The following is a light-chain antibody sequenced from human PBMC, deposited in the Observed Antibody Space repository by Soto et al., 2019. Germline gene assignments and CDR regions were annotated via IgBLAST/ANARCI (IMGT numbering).Light chain of an antibody. CDR2: EVT. V-gene: IGLV2-14*01. J-gene: IGLJ3*02. CDR3: SSYTISSTWV. CDR1: SNDVGIYNC. Sequence: QSALTQPASVSGSPGQSITISCTGTSNDVGIYNCVSWYQQHPGKAPKLIIYEVTNRPSGVSDRFSGSKSDNTASLTISGLQAEDEADYYCSSYTISSTWVFGGGTKLTVL.